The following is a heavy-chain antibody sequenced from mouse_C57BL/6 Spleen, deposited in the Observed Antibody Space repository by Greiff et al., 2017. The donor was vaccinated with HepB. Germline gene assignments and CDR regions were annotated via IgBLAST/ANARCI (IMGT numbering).Heavy chain of an antibody. D-gene: IGHD1-1*01. CDR1: GYTFTNYW. V-gene: IGHV1-63*01. CDR2: IYPGGGYT. CDR3: ARGGISYGSSYRDAMDY. J-gene: IGHJ4*01. Sequence: QVHVKQSGAELVRPGTSVKMSCKASGYTFTNYWIGWAKQRPGHGLEWIGDIYPGGGYTNYNEKFKGKATLTADKSSSTAYMQFSSLTSEDSAIYYCARGGISYGSSYRDAMDYWGQGTSVTVSS.